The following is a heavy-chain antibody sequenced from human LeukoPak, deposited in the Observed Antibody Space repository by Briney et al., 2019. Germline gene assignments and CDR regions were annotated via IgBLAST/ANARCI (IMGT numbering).Heavy chain of an antibody. CDR1: GFTFSSYW. CDR2: INTVGSRT. Sequence: GGSLRLSCAASGFTFSSYWMHWVRQAPGKGLVWVSHINTVGSRTSYADSVKGRFTISRDNAKNPLYLQMNSLRAEDTAVYYCARPLAVCSGGSCYPYYFDYWGQGTLVTASS. J-gene: IGHJ4*02. V-gene: IGHV3-74*01. D-gene: IGHD2-15*01. CDR3: ARPLAVCSGGSCYPYYFDY.